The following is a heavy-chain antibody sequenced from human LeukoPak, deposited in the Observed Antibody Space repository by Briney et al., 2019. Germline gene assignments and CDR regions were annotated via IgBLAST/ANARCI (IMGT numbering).Heavy chain of an antibody. J-gene: IGHJ4*02. D-gene: IGHD6-19*01. CDR2: IKQDESEK. CDR1: GFSFSNYW. V-gene: IGHV3-7*03. Sequence: GSLRLSCTASGFSFSNYWMSWVRQAPGKGLEWVASIKQDESEKYYVDSVKGRFTTSRDNAKSSLYLQMNALRGEDTAVYYCAKDRVAGEYYFDYWGQGTLVTVSS. CDR3: AKDRVAGEYYFDY.